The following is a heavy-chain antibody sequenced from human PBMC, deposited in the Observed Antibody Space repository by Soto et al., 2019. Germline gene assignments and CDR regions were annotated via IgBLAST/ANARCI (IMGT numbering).Heavy chain of an antibody. D-gene: IGHD3-3*01. J-gene: IGHJ6*02. Sequence: GGSLRLSCAASGFTFSSYWMSWVRQAPGKGLERVANIKQDGSEKYYVDSVKGRFTISRDNAKNSLYLQMNSLRAEDTAVYYCARLRFLSGYYGMDGWGQGTTVTVSS. CDR2: IKQDGSEK. CDR1: GFTFSSYW. V-gene: IGHV3-7*05. CDR3: ARLRFLSGYYGMDG.